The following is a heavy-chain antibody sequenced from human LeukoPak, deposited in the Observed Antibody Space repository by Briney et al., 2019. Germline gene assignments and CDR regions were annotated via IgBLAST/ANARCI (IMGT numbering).Heavy chain of an antibody. CDR2: FDPEDGET. J-gene: IGHJ4*02. V-gene: IGHV1-24*01. D-gene: IGHD4-23*01. CDR1: GYTLTELS. Sequence: ASVKVSCKVSGYTLTELSMHWVRQAPGKGLEWMGGFDPEDGETIYAQKFQGRVTMTEDTSTDTAYMELSSLRSEDTAVYYCATRGITVVNPHRIFDYWGQGTLVTVSS. CDR3: ATRGITVVNPHRIFDY.